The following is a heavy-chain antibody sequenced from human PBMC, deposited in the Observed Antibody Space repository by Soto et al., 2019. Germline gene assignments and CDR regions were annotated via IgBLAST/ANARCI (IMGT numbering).Heavy chain of an antibody. CDR1: GYTFTSYG. J-gene: IGHJ4*02. Sequence: QVQLVQSGAEVKKPAASVKVSCKASGYTFTSYGISRVRQAPGQGREWMGWISAYNDTTNYAQKLQGRVTMTTDTSERTASMELRSRRPHDTAVYDGARRHSRGPPKGLQPWGYWGQGTLVTVSS. CDR2: ISAYNDTT. CDR3: ARRHSRGPPKGLQPWGY. V-gene: IGHV1-18*01. D-gene: IGHD3-16*01.